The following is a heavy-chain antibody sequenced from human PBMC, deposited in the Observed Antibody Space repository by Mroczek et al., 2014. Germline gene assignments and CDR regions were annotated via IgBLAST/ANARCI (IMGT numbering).Heavy chain of an antibody. J-gene: IGHJ6*03. D-gene: IGHD3-3*02. CDR2: INHSGST. CDR1: GGSFSGYY. CDR3: ARVSPTHFWSGYYGYYYMDV. Sequence: QVQLQESGAGLLKPSETLSLTCAVYGGSFSGYYWSWIRQPPGKGLEWIGEINHSGSTNYNPSLKSRVTISVDTSKNQFSLKLSSVTAADTAVYYCARVSPTHFWSGYYGYYYMDVWGKGTTVTVSS. V-gene: IGHV4-34*01.